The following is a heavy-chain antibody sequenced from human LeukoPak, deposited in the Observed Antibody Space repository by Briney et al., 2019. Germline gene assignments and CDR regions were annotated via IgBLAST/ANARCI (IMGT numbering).Heavy chain of an antibody. D-gene: IGHD6-19*01. J-gene: IGHJ4*02. Sequence: GGSLRLSCAASGFTFSSHWMHWVRHAPGEGLVWVSRINSDGSSTRYADSVKGRFTISRDNAKNTLYLQMNSLRAEDTAVYYCARGLSSGWVWGQGTLVTVSS. CDR3: ARGLSSGWV. CDR1: GFTFSSHW. V-gene: IGHV3-74*01. CDR2: INSDGSST.